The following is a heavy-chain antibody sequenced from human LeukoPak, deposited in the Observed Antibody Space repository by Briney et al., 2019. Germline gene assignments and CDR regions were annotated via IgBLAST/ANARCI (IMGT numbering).Heavy chain of an antibody. CDR3: ARDHSGWYYFDY. CDR1: GFTFSSYS. D-gene: IGHD6-19*01. CDR2: ISSSSSYI. V-gene: IGHV3-21*01. Sequence: PGGSLRLSCAASGFTFSSYSMNWVRQAPGQGLEWVSSISSSSSYIYYADSVKGRFTISRDNAKNSPYLQMISLRAEDTAVYYCARDHSGWYYFDYWGQGTLVTVSS. J-gene: IGHJ4*02.